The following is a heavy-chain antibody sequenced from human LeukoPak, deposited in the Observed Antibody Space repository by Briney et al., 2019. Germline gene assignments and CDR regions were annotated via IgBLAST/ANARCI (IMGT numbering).Heavy chain of an antibody. CDR2: VSYHARDQ. CDR3: AKDSVPYYYGSGSYPDY. J-gene: IGHJ4*02. V-gene: IGHV3-30*04. CDR1: GFTFSSYA. Sequence: GGSLRLSCAASGFTFSSYAMHWVRQAPGKGLEWVTVVSYHARDQFYADSVKGRFTISRDNSKNTLYLQMNSLRAEDTAVYYCAKDSVPYYYGSGSYPDYWGQGTLVTVSS. D-gene: IGHD3-10*01.